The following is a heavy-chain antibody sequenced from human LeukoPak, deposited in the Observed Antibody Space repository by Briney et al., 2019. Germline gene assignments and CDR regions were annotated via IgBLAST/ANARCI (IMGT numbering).Heavy chain of an antibody. Sequence: GRSLRLSCALSVFTFAEYAMHCVPPVLGESLGWVSRIYWNSDNKGYADSVKGRFTTSRDNAKNTLYLQMNSLRAEDTAVYYCARIAWGWYRLGGGPFDYWGQGTLVTVSS. CDR2: IYWNSDNK. J-gene: IGHJ4*02. V-gene: IGHV3-9*01. D-gene: IGHD2-15*01. CDR1: VFTFAEYA. CDR3: ARIAWGWYRLGGGPFDY.